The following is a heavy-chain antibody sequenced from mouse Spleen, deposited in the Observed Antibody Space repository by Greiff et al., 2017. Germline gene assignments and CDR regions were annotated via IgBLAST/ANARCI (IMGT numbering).Heavy chain of an antibody. J-gene: IGHJ2*01. CDR1: GYTFTDYY. Sequence: EVMLQQSGPELVKPGASVKISCKASGYTFTDYYMNWVKQSHGKSLEWIGDINPNNGGTSYNQKFKGKATLTVDKSSSTAYMELRSLTSEDSAVYYCARGVFDYWGQGTTLTVSS. V-gene: IGHV1-26*01. CDR3: ARGVFDY. CDR2: INPNNGGT.